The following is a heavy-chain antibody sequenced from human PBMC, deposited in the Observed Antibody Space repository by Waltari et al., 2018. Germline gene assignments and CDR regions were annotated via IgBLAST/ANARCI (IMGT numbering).Heavy chain of an antibody. Sequence: QVQLQQWGAGLLKPSETLSLTCAAYGGSFSGYYWSLIRQPPGKGLEWIGEINHSGSTNYNPSLKSRVTISVDTSKNQFSLKLSSVTAADTAVYYCARGARLSSKGSGGYYMDVWGKGTTVTISS. V-gene: IGHV4-34*01. J-gene: IGHJ6*03. CDR2: INHSGST. CDR3: ARGARLSSKGSGGYYMDV. D-gene: IGHD2-2*01. CDR1: GGSFSGYY.